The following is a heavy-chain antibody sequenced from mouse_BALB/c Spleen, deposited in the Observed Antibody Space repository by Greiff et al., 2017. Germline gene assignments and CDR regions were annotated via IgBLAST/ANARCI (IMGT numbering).Heavy chain of an antibody. CDR1: GFTFSSYG. J-gene: IGHJ2*01. V-gene: IGHV5-6*02. CDR2: ISSGGSYT. Sequence: DVMLVESGGDLVKPGGSLKLSCAASGFTFSSYGMSWVRQTPDKRLEWVATISSGGSYTYYPDSVKGRFTISRDNAKNTLYLQMSSLKSEDTAMYYCARHVGTGTGDYFDYWGQGTTLTVSS. CDR3: ARHVGTGTGDYFDY. D-gene: IGHD4-1*01.